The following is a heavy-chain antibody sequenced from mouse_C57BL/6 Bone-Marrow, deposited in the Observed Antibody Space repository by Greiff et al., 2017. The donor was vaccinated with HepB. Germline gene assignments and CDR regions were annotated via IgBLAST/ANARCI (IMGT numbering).Heavy chain of an antibody. D-gene: IGHD1-1*01. CDR1: GFTFSSYG. CDR3: ASTTVVAHFDY. J-gene: IGHJ2*01. V-gene: IGHV5-6*01. CDR2: ISSGGSYT. Sequence: EVKLLESGGDLVKPGGSLKLSCAASGFTFSSYGMSWVRQTPDKRLEWVATISSGGSYTYYPDSVKGRFTFSRDNAKNTLYLQMSSLKSEDTAMYYCASTTVVAHFDYWGQGTTLTVSS.